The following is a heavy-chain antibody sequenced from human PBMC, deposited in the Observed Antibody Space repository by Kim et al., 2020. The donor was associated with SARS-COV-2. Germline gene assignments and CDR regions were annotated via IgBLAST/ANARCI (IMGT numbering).Heavy chain of an antibody. Sequence: SETLSLTCTVSGGSISSYYWSWIRQPPGKGLEWIGYIYYSGSNNYNPSLKSRVTISVDTSKNQFSLKLSSVTAAETAVNYGARDTNWNYARYYYGMDVWG. D-gene: IGHD1-7*01. CDR3: ARDTNWNYARYYYGMDV. CDR1: GGSISSYY. V-gene: IGHV4-59*13. J-gene: IGHJ6*01. CDR2: IYYSGSN.